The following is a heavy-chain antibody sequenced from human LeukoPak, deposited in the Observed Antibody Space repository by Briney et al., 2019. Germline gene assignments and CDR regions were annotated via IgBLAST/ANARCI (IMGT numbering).Heavy chain of an antibody. J-gene: IGHJ4*02. CDR1: GFTFSSYS. Sequence: GGSLRLSCAASGFTFSSYSMNWVRQAPGKGLEWLSYIRSTSTTVYYADSVKGRFTISRDNAKNSLYLQMNSLQVEDTAVYYCVRGPLAAGPWWGQGTLVTVSS. V-gene: IGHV3-48*04. D-gene: IGHD6-13*01. CDR3: VRGPLAAGPW. CDR2: IRSTSTTV.